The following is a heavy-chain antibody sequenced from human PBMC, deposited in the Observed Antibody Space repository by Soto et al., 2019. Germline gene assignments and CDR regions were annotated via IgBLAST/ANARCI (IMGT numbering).Heavy chain of an antibody. CDR2: ISGSGGST. V-gene: IGHV3-23*01. D-gene: IGHD4-17*01. CDR3: AKAPYGDFLPFDY. J-gene: IGHJ4*02. Sequence: GGSLRLSCAASGFTFSSYAMSWFRQAPGKGLEWVSAISGSGGSTYYADSVKGRFTISRDNSKNTLYLQMNSLRAEDTAVYYCAKAPYGDFLPFDYWGQGTLVTVSS. CDR1: GFTFSSYA.